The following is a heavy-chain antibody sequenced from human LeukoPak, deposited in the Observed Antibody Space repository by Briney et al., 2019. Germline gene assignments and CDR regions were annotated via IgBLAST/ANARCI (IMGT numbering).Heavy chain of an antibody. CDR2: MNPKSGKT. V-gene: IGHV1-8*03. CDR3: ARGDFGETNTAFDI. J-gene: IGHJ3*02. Sequence: ASVTVSCKTSGYTFTDYDIHWVRQAPGHGLEWMGWMNPKSGKTNDAQKLQGRVTFSRNTSLSVAYMELSGLRSEDAAVYFCARGDFGETNTAFDIWGQGTMVAVSS. D-gene: IGHD4-17*01. CDR1: GYTFTDYD.